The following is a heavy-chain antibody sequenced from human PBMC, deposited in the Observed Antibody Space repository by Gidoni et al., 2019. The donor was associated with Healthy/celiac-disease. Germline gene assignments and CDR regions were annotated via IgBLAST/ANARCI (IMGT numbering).Heavy chain of an antibody. D-gene: IGHD3-3*01. CDR3: ARRTSYYDFWSGSSAYFRFDP. Sequence: QVQLVQSGAEVKKPGASVKVSCKASGYTFPSYDINWVRQATGQGLEWMGWMNPNSGNTGYAQKFQGRVTMTRNTSISTAYMELSSLRSEDTAVYYCARRTSYYDFWSGSSAYFRFDPWGQGTLVTVSS. CDR1: GYTFPSYD. V-gene: IGHV1-8*01. J-gene: IGHJ5*02. CDR2: MNPNSGNT.